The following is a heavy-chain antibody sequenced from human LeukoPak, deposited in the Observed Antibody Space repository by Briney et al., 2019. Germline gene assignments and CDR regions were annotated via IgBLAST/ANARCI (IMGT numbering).Heavy chain of an antibody. V-gene: IGHV3-7*01. Sequence: PRGSLRLSCAVSGFTFSTYWMSWVCQAPGKGLEWVANIKTDGSEKYYVDSVKGRFTISRYNAKNSLYLQMNSLRAEDTPVYYCARSPAYDSRNYYFAYWGQGILVTVSS. D-gene: IGHD3-22*01. CDR3: ARSPAYDSRNYYFAY. CDR1: GFTFSTYW. CDR2: IKTDGSEK. J-gene: IGHJ4*02.